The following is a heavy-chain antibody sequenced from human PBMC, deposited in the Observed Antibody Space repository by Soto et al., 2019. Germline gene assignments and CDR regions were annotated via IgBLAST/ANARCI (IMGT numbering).Heavy chain of an antibody. V-gene: IGHV3-23*01. CDR3: AKRRYYDFWSGSWFDP. Sequence: LRLSCAASGFTFSSHAMSWVRQAPGKGLEWVSAISGSGGSTYYADSVKGRFTISRDNSKNTLYLKMNSLRAEDTAVYYCAKRRYYDFWSGSWFDPWGQGPLVTVS. CDR1: GFTFSSHA. J-gene: IGHJ5*02. CDR2: ISGSGGST. D-gene: IGHD3-3*01.